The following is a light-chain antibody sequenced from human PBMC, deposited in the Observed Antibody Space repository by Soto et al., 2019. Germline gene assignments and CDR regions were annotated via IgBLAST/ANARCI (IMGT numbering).Light chain of an antibody. CDR2: GAS. Sequence: ARSTSQSVTTNQFAWFRQKPGQAPRLLIWGASNRATGIPDRLIGSGSGTDFTLTMRTLQPDYSALSFCQDPGSSPRTFAQGTKVDI. V-gene: IGKV3-20*01. CDR1: QSVTTNQ. J-gene: IGKJ1*01. CDR3: QDPGSSPRT.